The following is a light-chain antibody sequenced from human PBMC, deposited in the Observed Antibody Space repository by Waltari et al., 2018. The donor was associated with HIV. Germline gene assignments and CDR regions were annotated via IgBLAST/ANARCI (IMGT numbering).Light chain of an antibody. CDR2: AAS. CDR1: VNVSTN. Sequence: ETVMTHSPATLSVSPGERATLSCRASVNVSTNLAWYQQKPGQAPRLLIYAASIRDTGVPVRFSGSGSGTVFTLTINILQSEDFAVYYCQQYNRRPPWTFGQGTKVEVK. CDR3: QQYNRRPPWT. J-gene: IGKJ1*01. V-gene: IGKV3D-15*03.